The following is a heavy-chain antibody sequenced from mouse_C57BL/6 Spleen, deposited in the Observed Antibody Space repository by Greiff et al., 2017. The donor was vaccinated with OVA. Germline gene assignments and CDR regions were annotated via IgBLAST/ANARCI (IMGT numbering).Heavy chain of an antibody. CDR3: ARWSYWYFDV. CDR1: GYSITSGYD. J-gene: IGHJ1*03. CDR2: ISYSGST. V-gene: IGHV3-1*01. Sequence: EVQLQESGPGMVKPSQSLSLTCTVTGYSITSGYDWHWIRHFPGNKLEWMGYISYSGSTNYNPSLKSRISITHDTSKNHFFLKLNSVTTEDTATYYCARWSYWYFDVWGTGTTVTVSS.